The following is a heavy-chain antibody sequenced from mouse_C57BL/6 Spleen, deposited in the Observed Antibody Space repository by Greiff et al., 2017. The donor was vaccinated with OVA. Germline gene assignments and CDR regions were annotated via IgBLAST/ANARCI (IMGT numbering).Heavy chain of an antibody. Sequence: QVQLQQSGAELVRPGASVTLSCKASGYTFTDYEMHWVKQTPVHGLEWIGAIDPETGGTAYNQKFKGKAILTADKSSSTAYMELRSLTSEDSAVYYCTRGDTTVVPNAMDYWGQGTSVTVSS. V-gene: IGHV1-15*01. J-gene: IGHJ4*01. CDR3: TRGDTTVVPNAMDY. CDR1: GYTFTDYE. CDR2: IDPETGGT. D-gene: IGHD1-1*01.